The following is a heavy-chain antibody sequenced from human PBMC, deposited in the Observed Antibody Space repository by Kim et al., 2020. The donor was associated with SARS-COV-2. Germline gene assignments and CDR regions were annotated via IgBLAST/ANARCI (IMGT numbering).Heavy chain of an antibody. CDR3: ASASAYCSSTSCHGSLGY. Sequence: ASVKVSCKASGYTFTSYYMHWVRQAPGQGLEWMGIINPSGGSTSYAQKFQGRVTMTRDTSTSTVYMELSSLRSEDTAVYYCASASAYCSSTSCHGSLGYWCQGTLVTVSS. CDR1: GYTFTSYY. CDR2: INPSGGST. V-gene: IGHV1-46*01. J-gene: IGHJ4*02. D-gene: IGHD2-2*01.